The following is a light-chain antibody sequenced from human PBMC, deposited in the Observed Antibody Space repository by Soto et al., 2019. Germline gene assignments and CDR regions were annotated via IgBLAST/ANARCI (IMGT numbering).Light chain of an antibody. J-gene: IGKJ1*01. Sequence: EIVLTQSPDTLSLSPGERATLSCRASQSISTNLAWYQQKPGQAPRLLIFGASTRATGIPARFSGSGPGTEFTLTISSLQSEDFAVYYCHQYNNWPPWTFGQGTKVDIK. CDR2: GAS. V-gene: IGKV3-15*01. CDR3: HQYNNWPPWT. CDR1: QSISTN.